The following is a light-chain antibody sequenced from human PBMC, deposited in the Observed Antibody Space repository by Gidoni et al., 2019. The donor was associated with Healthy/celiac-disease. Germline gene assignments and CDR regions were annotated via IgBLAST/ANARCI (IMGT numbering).Light chain of an antibody. Sequence: DIQMTQSPSSLSASVGDRVTIACRASQSITNYLNWYQQKPGKAPKLLIYAASSLQSGVPSRFSGSGSGTDFTLTISSLQPADFATYFCQQSYSTPNTFGQXTKLEIK. CDR2: AAS. CDR1: QSITNY. J-gene: IGKJ2*01. CDR3: QQSYSTPNT. V-gene: IGKV1-39*01.